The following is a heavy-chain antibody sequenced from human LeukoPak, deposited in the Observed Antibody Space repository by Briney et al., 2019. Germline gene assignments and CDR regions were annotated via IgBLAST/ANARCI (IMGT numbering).Heavy chain of an antibody. D-gene: IGHD2-2*01. Sequence: SETLSLTCTVSGGSISSGGYYWSWIRQHPGKGLEWIGYIYYSGSTYYNPSLKSRVTISVDTSKNQFSLKLSSVTAADTAVYYCASTRTSSSDYFDYWGQGTLVTVSS. CDR3: ASTRTSSSDYFDY. J-gene: IGHJ4*02. CDR2: IYYSGST. CDR1: GGSISSGGYY. V-gene: IGHV4-31*03.